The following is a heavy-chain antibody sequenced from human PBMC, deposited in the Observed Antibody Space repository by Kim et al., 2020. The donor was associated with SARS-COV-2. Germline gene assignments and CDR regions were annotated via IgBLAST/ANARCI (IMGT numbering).Heavy chain of an antibody. J-gene: IGHJ5*02. CDR2: TT. D-gene: IGHD5-18*01. V-gene: IGHV3-15*01. Sequence: TTDYAAPVKGRFTISRDDSKNTLYLQMNSLKTEDTAVYYCTTVGVDTAMPWGQGTLVTVSS. CDR3: TTVGVDTAMP.